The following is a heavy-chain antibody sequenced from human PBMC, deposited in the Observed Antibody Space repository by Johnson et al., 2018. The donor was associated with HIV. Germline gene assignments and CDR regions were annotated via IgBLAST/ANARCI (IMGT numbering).Heavy chain of an antibody. CDR2: TWYAGSNR. V-gene: IGHV3-33*08. CDR3: ARGVGSGWYFEIGDDAFDI. D-gene: IGHD6-19*01. CDR1: FRNCA. J-gene: IGHJ3*02. Sequence: QEKLVESGGGWIQPGGVPETLLCSLTFRNCAFQWVRQAPGTGLEWVAVTWYAGSNRYYADAVKGRFTISIDKSKNTLYLQMHSLRAEDTAVYYCARGVGSGWYFEIGDDAFDIWGQGTMVTVSS.